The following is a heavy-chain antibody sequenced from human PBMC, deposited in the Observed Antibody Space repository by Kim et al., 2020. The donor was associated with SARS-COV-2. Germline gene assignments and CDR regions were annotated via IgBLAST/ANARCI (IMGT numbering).Heavy chain of an antibody. CDR1: GFTFSDYY. CDR2: ISSSGSTI. D-gene: IGHD6-6*01. J-gene: IGHJ4*02. V-gene: IGHV3-11*01. CDR3: ARGWGNLKYSSSANDY. Sequence: GGSLRLSCAASGFTFSDYYMSWIRQAPGKGLEWVSYISSSGSTIYYADSVKGRFTISRDNAKNSLYLQMNSLRAEDTAVYYCARGWGNLKYSSSANDYWGQGTLVTVSS.